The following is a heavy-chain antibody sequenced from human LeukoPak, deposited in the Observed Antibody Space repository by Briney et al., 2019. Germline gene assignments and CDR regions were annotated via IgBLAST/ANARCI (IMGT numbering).Heavy chain of an antibody. Sequence: GASVTVSCKASGYTFTGYYMHWVRQAPGQGLEWMGWINPNSGGTNYAQKFQGRVTMTTDTSTSTAYMELRSLRSDDTAVYYCARDTAYFGHYDSTWFDYWGQGTLVTVSS. J-gene: IGHJ4*02. CDR2: INPNSGGT. CDR3: ARDTAYFGHYDSTWFDY. CDR1: GYTFTGYY. D-gene: IGHD3-22*01. V-gene: IGHV1-2*02.